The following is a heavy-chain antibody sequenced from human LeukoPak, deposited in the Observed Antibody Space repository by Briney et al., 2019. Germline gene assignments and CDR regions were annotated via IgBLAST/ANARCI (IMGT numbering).Heavy chain of an antibody. CDR2: IYYSGST. V-gene: IGHV4-39*02. CDR3: ARDSSGYSRFDY. Sequence: SETLSLTCTVSRGSISSGIYYWGWIRQPPGKGLEWIGTIYYSGSTYYNPSLKSRVTISVDTSKNEFSLKLNSVTAADTAIYYCARDSSGYSRFDYWGQEPWSPSPQ. D-gene: IGHD3-22*01. J-gene: IGHJ4*01. CDR1: RGSISSGIYY.